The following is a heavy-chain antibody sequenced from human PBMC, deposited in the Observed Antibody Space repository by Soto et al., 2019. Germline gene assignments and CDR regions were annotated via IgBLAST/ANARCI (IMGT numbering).Heavy chain of an antibody. CDR2: ISYDGSNK. CDR3: ARASSWYVHYYGMDV. CDR1: GFTFSSYA. D-gene: IGHD6-13*01. J-gene: IGHJ6*02. V-gene: IGHV3-30-3*01. Sequence: VGSLRLSCAASGFTFSSYAMHWVRQAPGKGLEWVAVISYDGSNKYYADSVKGRFTISRDNSKNTLYLQMNSLRAEDTAVYYCARASSWYVHYYGMDVWGQGTTVTFSS.